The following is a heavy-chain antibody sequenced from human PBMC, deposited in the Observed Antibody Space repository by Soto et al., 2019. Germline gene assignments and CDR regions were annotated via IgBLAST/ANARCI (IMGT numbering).Heavy chain of an antibody. D-gene: IGHD2-8*01. CDR3: ARLIGNSWLDS. V-gene: IGHV6-1*01. Sequence: SQTLPLTCNISGDNISTNSATLDWIRQSPSRGIVWLGRTYYRSKWYNDYAVSVKGRITINPDTSNNQFSLQLNSVTPDDTAVYYCARLIGNSWLDSWGQGTLVTVSS. CDR2: TYYRSKWYN. J-gene: IGHJ5*01. CDR1: GDNISTNSAT.